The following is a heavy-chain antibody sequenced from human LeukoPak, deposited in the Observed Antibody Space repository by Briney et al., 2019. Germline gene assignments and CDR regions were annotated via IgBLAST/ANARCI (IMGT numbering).Heavy chain of an antibody. J-gene: IGHJ4*02. CDR3: ARGLRWHDY. CDR2: IKPDGRER. Sequence: PGGSLRLSXAASGFTFSSYWMNWVRQAPGKGLEWVANIKPDGRERYSVDSVKGRFTISRDNAKNSLYLQMNSLRVEDTAVYYCARGLRWHDYWGQGTLVTVSS. V-gene: IGHV3-7*01. CDR1: GFTFSSYW. D-gene: IGHD5-24*01.